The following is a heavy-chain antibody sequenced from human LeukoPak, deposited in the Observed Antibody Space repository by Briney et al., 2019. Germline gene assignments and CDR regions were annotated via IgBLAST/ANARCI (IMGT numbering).Heavy chain of an antibody. CDR3: ARDRTDNALDM. D-gene: IGHD2-15*01. CDR2: INHDGSEK. J-gene: IGHJ3*02. CDR1: RFVFGDFY. V-gene: IGHV3-7*01. Sequence: GGSLRLSCAASRFVFGDFYMAWVCQAPGKRLEWVANINHDGSEKYYVDSVKGRFTISRDNAKNSLYLQMNRLRADDTAVYYCARDRTDNALDMWGQGTMVTVSS.